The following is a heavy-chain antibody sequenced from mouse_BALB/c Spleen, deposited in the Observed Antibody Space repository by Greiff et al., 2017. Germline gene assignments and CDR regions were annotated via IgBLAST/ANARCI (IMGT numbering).Heavy chain of an antibody. CDR2: ISSGSSTI. J-gene: IGHJ3*01. CDR3: ARQAGLRQFAY. D-gene: IGHD2-4*01. V-gene: IGHV5-17*02. Sequence: EVMLVESGGGLVQPGGSRKLSCAASGFTFSSFGMHWVRQAPEKGLEWVAYISSGSSTIYYADTVKGRFTISRDNPKNTLFLQMTSLRSEDTAMYYCARQAGLRQFAYWGQGTLVTVSA. CDR1: GFTFSSFG.